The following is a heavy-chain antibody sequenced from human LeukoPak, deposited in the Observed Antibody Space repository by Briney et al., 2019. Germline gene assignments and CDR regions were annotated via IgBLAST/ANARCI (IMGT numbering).Heavy chain of an antibody. Sequence: SDTLSLTGTVSGGSISSYYWSWIRQPPGKGLEWIGYIYYSGSTNYNPSLKSRVTISVDTSKNQFSLKLSSVTAADTAVYYCARGDDHYGMDVWGQGTTVTVSS. CDR2: IYYSGST. CDR1: GGSISSYY. CDR3: ARGDDHYGMDV. J-gene: IGHJ6*02. D-gene: IGHD1-1*01. V-gene: IGHV4-59*07.